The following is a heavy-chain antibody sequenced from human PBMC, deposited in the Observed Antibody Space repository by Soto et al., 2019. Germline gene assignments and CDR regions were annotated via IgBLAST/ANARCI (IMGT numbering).Heavy chain of an antibody. CDR3: ARSSPCPEY. J-gene: IGHJ4*02. V-gene: IGHV1-18*04. Sequence: ASVKVSCKTSGYIFRNYAISWVRQAPGQGLEWMGWISVSNDNADSAHALRGRLTMTTDTSTSTAYVELTSLMSKDTAVYYCARSSPCPEYWGQGSLVIVSS. CDR1: GYIFRNYA. CDR2: ISVSNDNA. D-gene: IGHD3-10*01.